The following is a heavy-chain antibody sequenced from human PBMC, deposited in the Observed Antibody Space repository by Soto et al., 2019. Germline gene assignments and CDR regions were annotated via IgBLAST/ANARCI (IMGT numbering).Heavy chain of an antibody. V-gene: IGHV4-30-4*01. CDR3: ARNPMTTVTLDY. CDR1: GGSISSGDYY. J-gene: IGHJ4*02. D-gene: IGHD4-17*01. Sequence: PSETLSLTCTVSGGSISSGDYYWSWIRQPPGKGLEWIGYIYYSGSTYYNPSLKSRVTISVDTSKNQFSLKLSSVTAADTAVYYCARNPMTTVTLDYWGQAPLVSVSS. CDR2: IYYSGST.